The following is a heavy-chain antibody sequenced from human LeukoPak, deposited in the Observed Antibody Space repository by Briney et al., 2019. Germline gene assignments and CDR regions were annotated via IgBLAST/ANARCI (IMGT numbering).Heavy chain of an antibody. Sequence: SETLSLTCAVYGGSFSGYYWSWIRQPPGKGLEWIGYIYYSGSTNYNPSLKSRVTISVDTSKNQFSLKLSSVTAADTAVYYCARDLYGSGALGYWGQGTLVTVSS. D-gene: IGHD3-10*01. V-gene: IGHV4-59*01. CDR2: IYYSGST. CDR3: ARDLYGSGALGY. CDR1: GGSFSGYY. J-gene: IGHJ4*02.